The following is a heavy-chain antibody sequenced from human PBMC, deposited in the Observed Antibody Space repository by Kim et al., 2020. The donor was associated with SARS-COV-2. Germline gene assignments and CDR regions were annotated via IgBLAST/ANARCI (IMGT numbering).Heavy chain of an antibody. D-gene: IGHD6-19*01. CDR3: ARARGSSGWIPTPYYFDY. J-gene: IGHJ4*02. V-gene: IGHV4-59*01. CDR1: GGSISSYY. CDR2: IYYSGST. Sequence: SETLSLTCTVSGGSISSYYWSWIRQPPGKGLEWIGYIYYSGSTNYNPSLKSRVTISVDTSKNQFSLKLSSVTAEDTAVYYCARARGSSGWIPTPYYFDYWGQGTLVTVSS.